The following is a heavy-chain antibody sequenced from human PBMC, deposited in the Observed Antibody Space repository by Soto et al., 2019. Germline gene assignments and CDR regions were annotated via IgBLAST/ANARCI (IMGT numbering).Heavy chain of an antibody. CDR2: IDQDGTLK. D-gene: IGHD2-8*01. Sequence: EVQLVESGGGLVQPGGSLRLSCAASDFTFSSSWMSWVRQAPGKGLEWVANIDQDGTLKHYEDAVKGRFTISRDNSKNSLYLQMSSLRAEDTAVYYCARDGPYCSNGICNRGYFDYWGLGTPVTVSS. J-gene: IGHJ4*02. CDR3: ARDGPYCSNGICNRGYFDY. CDR1: DFTFSSSW. V-gene: IGHV3-7*01.